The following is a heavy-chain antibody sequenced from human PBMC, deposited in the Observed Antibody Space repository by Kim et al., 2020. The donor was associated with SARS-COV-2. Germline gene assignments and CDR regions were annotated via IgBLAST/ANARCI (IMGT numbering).Heavy chain of an antibody. CDR3: ARDRSSWFDP. CDR2: ISYDGSNK. Sequence: GGSLRLSCAASGFTFSSYAMHWVRQAPGKGLEWVAVISYDGSNKYYADSVKGRFTISRDNSKNTLYLQMNSLRAEDTAVYYCARDRSSWFDPWGQGTLVTVSS. D-gene: IGHD2-2*01. V-gene: IGHV3-30*04. J-gene: IGHJ5*02. CDR1: GFTFSSYA.